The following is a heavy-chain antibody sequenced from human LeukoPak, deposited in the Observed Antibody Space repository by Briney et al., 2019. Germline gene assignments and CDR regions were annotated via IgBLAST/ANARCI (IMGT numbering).Heavy chain of an antibody. CDR1: GGSISSSSYY. D-gene: IGHD2-15*01. CDR3: AREHCSGGSCYSIYYYYYMDV. J-gene: IGHJ6*03. CDR2: IYYSGST. V-gene: IGHV4-39*07. Sequence: SETLSLTCTASGGSISSSSYYWGWIRQPPGQGLEWIGSIYYSGSTYDNPSLKSGVTISVDASKNQFSLKLNSVTAADTAVYYCAREHCSGGSCYSIYYYYYMDVWGKGTTVTVSS.